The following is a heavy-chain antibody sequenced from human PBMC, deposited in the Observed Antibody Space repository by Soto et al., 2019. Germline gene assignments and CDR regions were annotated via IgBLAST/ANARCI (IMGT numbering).Heavy chain of an antibody. CDR1: GFTFSSYG. D-gene: IGHD3-10*01. J-gene: IGHJ4*02. CDR2: ISYDGSNK. V-gene: IGHV3-30*18. Sequence: QVQLVESGGGVVQPGRSLRLSCAASGFTFSSYGMHWVRQAPGKGLEWVAVISYDGSNKYYADSVKGRFTISRDNSKNTLYLQMNSLRAEDTAVYYCAKVIISGSTFYYWGQGTLVTVSS. CDR3: AKVIISGSTFYY.